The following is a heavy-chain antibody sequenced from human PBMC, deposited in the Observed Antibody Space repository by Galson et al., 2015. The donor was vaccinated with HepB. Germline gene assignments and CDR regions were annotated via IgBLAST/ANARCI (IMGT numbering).Heavy chain of an antibody. Sequence: SLRLSCAASGFTFSSYAMHWVRQAPGKGLEWVAVISYDGSNKYYADSVKGRFTISRDNSKNTLYLQMNSLRAEDTAVYYCARVRTEYSSGWYSLVGYYYGMDVWGQGT. CDR1: GFTFSSYA. CDR3: ARVRTEYSSGWYSLVGYYYGMDV. V-gene: IGHV3-30*04. J-gene: IGHJ6*02. D-gene: IGHD6-19*01. CDR2: ISYDGSNK.